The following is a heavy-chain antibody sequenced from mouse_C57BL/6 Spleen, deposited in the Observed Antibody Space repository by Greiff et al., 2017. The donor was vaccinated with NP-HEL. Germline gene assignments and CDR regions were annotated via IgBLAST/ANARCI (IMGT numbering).Heavy chain of an antibody. J-gene: IGHJ2*01. V-gene: IGHV1-9*01. CDR1: GYTFTGYW. Sequence: VQLQQSGAELMKPGASVKLSCKATGYTFTGYWIEWVKQRPGHGLEWIGEILPGSGSTNYNEKFKGKATFTADTSSNTAYMQLSSLTTEDSAIYDCARGAPTMVTTFYFDYWGQGTTLTVSS. D-gene: IGHD2-9*01. CDR2: ILPGSGST. CDR3: ARGAPTMVTTFYFDY.